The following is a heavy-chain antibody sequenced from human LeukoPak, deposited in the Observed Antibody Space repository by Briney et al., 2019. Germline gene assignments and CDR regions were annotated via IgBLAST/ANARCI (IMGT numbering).Heavy chain of an antibody. CDR1: GYTFTSYY. CDR3: ARDSSYDFWSGFSKFDP. V-gene: IGHV1-46*01. CDR2: INPSGGST. J-gene: IGHJ5*02. D-gene: IGHD3-3*01. Sequence: VASVKVSCKASGYTFTSYYMHWVRQAPGQGLEWMGMINPSGGSTSYAQKFQGRVTMTRDTSTSTVYMELSSLRSEDTAVYYCARDSSYDFWSGFSKFDPWGQGTLVTVSS.